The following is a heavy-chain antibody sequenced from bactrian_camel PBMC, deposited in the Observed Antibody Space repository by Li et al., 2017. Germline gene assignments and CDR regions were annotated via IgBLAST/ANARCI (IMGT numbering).Heavy chain of an antibody. CDR1: LGSNYKDYC. Sequence: HVQLVESGGGSVQAGGSLRLSCAASLGSNYKDYCLGWFRQSLGKEREGVVAIYIGGGANYYADPAKGRFTISHDDDANRLYLQMNSLKPEDTAMYSCEVLQVSFSIDGCQDYWGQGTQVTVS. CDR3: EVLQVSFSIDGCQDY. CDR2: IYIGGGAN. D-gene: IGHD1*01. V-gene: IGHV3S1*01. J-gene: IGHJ4*01.